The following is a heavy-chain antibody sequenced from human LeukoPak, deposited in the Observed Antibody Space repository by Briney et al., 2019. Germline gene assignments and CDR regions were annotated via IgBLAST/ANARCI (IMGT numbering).Heavy chain of an antibody. CDR1: GYTFTNYA. V-gene: IGHV1-3*01. Sequence: ASVKVSCKASGYTFTNYALHWVRQAPRQRLEWMGWIIAGNGNTEYSQKFQGRVTITRDTSASTAYMELSSLISEDTSVYYCARVVTRLREGVYYYDMDVWGQGTTVTVSS. CDR3: ARVVTRLREGVYYYDMDV. D-gene: IGHD3-16*01. CDR2: IIAGNGNT. J-gene: IGHJ6*02.